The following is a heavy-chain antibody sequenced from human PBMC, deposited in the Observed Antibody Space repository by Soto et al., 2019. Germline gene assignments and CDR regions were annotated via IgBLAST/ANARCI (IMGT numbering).Heavy chain of an antibody. CDR2: INPSGGST. CDR3: ARDGGGIAARPYYYYMDV. D-gene: IGHD6-6*01. Sequence: QVQLVQSGAEVKKPGASVKVSCKASGYTFTSYYMHWVRQAPGQGLEWMGIINPSGGSTSYAQKFQSRVTMTRDTATSTVYMELSSLRSEDTAVYYCARDGGGIAARPYYYYMDVWGKGTTVTVSS. J-gene: IGHJ6*03. CDR1: GYTFTSYY. V-gene: IGHV1-46*03.